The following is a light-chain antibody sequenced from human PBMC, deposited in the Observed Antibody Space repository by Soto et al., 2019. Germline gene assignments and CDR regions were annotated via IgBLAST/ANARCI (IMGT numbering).Light chain of an antibody. CDR1: QSVSSSY. J-gene: IGKJ1*01. Sequence: EIVLTQSPGTLSLSPGERATLSCRASQSVSSSYLAWYQQKPGQAPRLLIYGASCRATGFPSRFSGSGSGTDFTLTISRLEPEDFAVYYCQQYDSSLWTFGQGTKVEIK. CDR2: GAS. V-gene: IGKV3-20*01. CDR3: QQYDSSLWT.